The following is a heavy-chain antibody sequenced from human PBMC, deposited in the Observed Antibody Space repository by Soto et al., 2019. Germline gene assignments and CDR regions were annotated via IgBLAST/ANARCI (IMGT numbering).Heavy chain of an antibody. CDR3: ARQSMTTVTMWLFDS. CDR1: GGSFSGYY. D-gene: IGHD4-17*01. J-gene: IGHJ4*02. Sequence: SETQSLTCSVYGGSFSGYYWSWIRQPPGKGLEWIGEIKHSGSTSYNPSLKSRVTMSVDKSKNQFSLNLGSVTAADTAVYYCARQSMTTVTMWLFDSWGLGTLVTVSS. V-gene: IGHV4-34*01. CDR2: IKHSGST.